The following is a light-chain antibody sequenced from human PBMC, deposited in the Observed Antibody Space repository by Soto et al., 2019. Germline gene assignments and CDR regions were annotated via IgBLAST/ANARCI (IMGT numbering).Light chain of an antibody. V-gene: IGKV3-15*01. CDR1: QSISSE. Sequence: EIVMTQSPATLSVSPGESATLSCRASQSISSELAWYQQKPGQPPRLLIYGASTRANGVPARFTGSGSGSDFTLTISGLQSEDFAVYYCQQGHNWPLTFGQGTRLEI. CDR2: GAS. J-gene: IGKJ2*01. CDR3: QQGHNWPLT.